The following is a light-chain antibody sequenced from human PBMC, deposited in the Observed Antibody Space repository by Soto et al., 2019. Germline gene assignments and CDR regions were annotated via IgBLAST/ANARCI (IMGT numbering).Light chain of an antibody. V-gene: IGKV1-39*01. CDR1: QNITTC. CDR2: AAS. J-gene: IGKJ1*01. CDR3: QQSYTAPWT. Sequence: DIHMTQSPSSLSASIRDRVSITCRASQNITTCLHWYQQRPGRSPNLLIYAASHLQNGVPSRFSGSVSGPDFTLTIDSLQPEDFATYYCQQSYTAPWTFGQGTKVESK.